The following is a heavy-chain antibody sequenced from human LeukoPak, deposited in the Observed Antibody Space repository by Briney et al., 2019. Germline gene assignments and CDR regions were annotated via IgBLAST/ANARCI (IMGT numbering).Heavy chain of an antibody. CDR1: GGSISSGSYH. D-gene: IGHD1-20*01. Sequence: SETLSLTCTVSGGSISSGSYHWSWIRQPAGKGLEWIGRIYTSGSTNYNPSLKSRVTISVDTSKNQFSLKLSSVTAADTAVYYCARGVTGIDYWGQGTLVTVSS. J-gene: IGHJ4*02. CDR3: ARGVTGIDY. V-gene: IGHV4-61*02. CDR2: IYTSGST.